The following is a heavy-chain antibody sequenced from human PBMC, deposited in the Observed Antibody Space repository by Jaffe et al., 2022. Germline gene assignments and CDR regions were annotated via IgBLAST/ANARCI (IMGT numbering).Heavy chain of an antibody. J-gene: IGHJ3*02. CDR3: AREEAYYYDSSGYYYVISGAFDI. D-gene: IGHD3-22*01. CDR1: GGSISSGSYY. V-gene: IGHV4-61*02. Sequence: QVQLQESGPGLVKPSQTLSLTCTVSGGSISSGSYYWSWIRQPAGKGLEWIGRIYTSGSTNYNPSLKSRVTISVDTSKNQFSLKLSSVTAADTAVYYCAREEAYYYDSSGYYYVISGAFDIWGQGTMVTVSS. CDR2: IYTSGST.